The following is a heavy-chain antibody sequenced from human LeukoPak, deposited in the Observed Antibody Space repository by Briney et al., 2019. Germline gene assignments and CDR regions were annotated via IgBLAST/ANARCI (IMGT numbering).Heavy chain of an antibody. J-gene: IGHJ3*02. CDR1: GGSISSYF. CDR3: ARDDKAFDI. V-gene: IGHV4-59*01. CDR2: IYYSGST. Sequence: PSETLSLTCTVSGGSISSYFWSWIRQPPGKGLEWIGYIYYSGSTNYNPSLKTRVTISLNRSKNQFSLKLTSMTAADTAVYECARDDKAFDIWGQGTMVTVSS.